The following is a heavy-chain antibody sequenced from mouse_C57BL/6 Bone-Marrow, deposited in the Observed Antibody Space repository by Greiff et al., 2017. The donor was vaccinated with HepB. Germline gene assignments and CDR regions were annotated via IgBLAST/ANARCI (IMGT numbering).Heavy chain of an antibody. D-gene: IGHD6-1*01. V-gene: IGHV14-1*01. J-gene: IGHJ1*03. CDR1: GFNIKDYY. CDR3: TTLPYFDV. Sequence: EVQLQQSGAELVRPGASVKLSCTASGFNIKDYYMHWVKQRPEQGLEWIGRIDPEDGDTEYATKFPGKATMTADTSSTTTYLQLSSLLSEDAAVYYCTTLPYFDVWGTGTAVTVSS. CDR2: IDPEDGDT.